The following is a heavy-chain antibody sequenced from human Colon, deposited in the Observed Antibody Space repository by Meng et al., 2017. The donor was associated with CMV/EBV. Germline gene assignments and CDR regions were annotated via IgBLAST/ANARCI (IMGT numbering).Heavy chain of an antibody. Sequence: SETLSLTCSVSGGSIRSSSYYWAWIRQPPGKGLERIGNIYDTGSAYYNPSLESRVTISIASSKNQFSLKVNSVTAADTAMFFCARDGRCSRGGGSCLDYWGQGTQVTVSS. CDR1: GGSIRSSSYY. CDR3: ARDGRCSRGGGSCLDY. CDR2: IYDTGSA. D-gene: IGHD2-15*01. J-gene: IGHJ4*02. V-gene: IGHV4-39*07.